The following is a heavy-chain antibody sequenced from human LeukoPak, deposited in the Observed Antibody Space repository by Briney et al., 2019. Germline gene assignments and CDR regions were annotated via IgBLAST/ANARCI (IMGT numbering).Heavy chain of an antibody. Sequence: GGSLRLSCAASGFTFSSYSMNWVRQAPGKGLEWVSSISSSSSYIYYADSVKGRFTISRDNAKNSLYLQMNSLRAEDTAVYYCARGVYASSSGSIFDYWGQGTLVTVSS. V-gene: IGHV3-21*01. D-gene: IGHD6-19*01. CDR1: GFTFSSYS. CDR3: ARGVYASSSGSIFDY. CDR2: ISSSSSYI. J-gene: IGHJ4*02.